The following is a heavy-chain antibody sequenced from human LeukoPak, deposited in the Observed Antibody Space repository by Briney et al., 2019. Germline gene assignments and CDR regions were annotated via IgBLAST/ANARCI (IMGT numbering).Heavy chain of an antibody. V-gene: IGHV4-39*01. Sequence: SETLPLTCTVSGGSISSRGFFWAWIRQPPGKGPEWIGRVYYSGSTYYNSSPKSRVAISIDTSKNHFSLNLKSVTAADTAVYYCARLSCGAATFPTLPYNFFDPWGQGTLVIVSS. CDR1: GGSISSRGFF. D-gene: IGHD2-21*01. CDR2: VYYSGST. J-gene: IGHJ5*02. CDR3: ARLSCGAATFPTLPYNFFDP.